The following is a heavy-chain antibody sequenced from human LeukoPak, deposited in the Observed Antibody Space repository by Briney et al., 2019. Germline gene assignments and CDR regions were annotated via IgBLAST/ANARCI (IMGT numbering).Heavy chain of an antibody. V-gene: IGHV3-33*01. CDR3: ARDGDITGTTFYYYYGMDV. Sequence: PGRSLRLSCAASGFTFSSYGMHWVRQAPGKGLEWVAVIWYDGSNKYYADSVKGRFTISRDNSKTTLYLQMNNLRAEDTAVYYCARDGDITGTTFYYYYGMDVWGQGTTVTVSS. CDR1: GFTFSSYG. D-gene: IGHD1-7*01. CDR2: IWYDGSNK. J-gene: IGHJ6*02.